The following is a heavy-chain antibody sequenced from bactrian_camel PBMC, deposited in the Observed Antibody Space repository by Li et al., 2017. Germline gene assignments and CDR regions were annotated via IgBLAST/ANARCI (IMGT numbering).Heavy chain of an antibody. D-gene: IGHD3*01. CDR2: IYTGGGSP. V-gene: IGHV3S54*01. CDR1: GTTFTDTC. J-gene: IGHJ4*01. Sequence: VQLVESGGGSVEAGGTLRLSCLLSGTTFTDTCMAWFRQAPGKEREGVARIYTGGGSPNAYADAVKGRFTVSQDDAKNTAFLHMTSLKPEDTAMYYCAARYGVTCPGLGHSEFTYWGQGTQVTVS. CDR3: AARYGVTCPGLGHSEFTY.